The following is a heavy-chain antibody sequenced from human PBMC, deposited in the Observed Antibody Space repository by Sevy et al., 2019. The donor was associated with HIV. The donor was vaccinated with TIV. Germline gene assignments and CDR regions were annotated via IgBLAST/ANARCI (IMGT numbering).Heavy chain of an antibody. J-gene: IGHJ4*02. Sequence: SGPTLGNPTQTLTLTCTFSGFSLSTNKMRVSWIRQPPGKALEWLARIDWDDDKFYSTSLKTRLTISKDTSKNQVVLTMTNMDPVDTATYYCAREFRSSGYFDYWGQGTLVTVSS. V-gene: IGHV2-70*04. CDR3: AREFRSSGYFDY. D-gene: IGHD3-22*01. CDR1: GFSLSTNKMR. CDR2: IDWDDDK.